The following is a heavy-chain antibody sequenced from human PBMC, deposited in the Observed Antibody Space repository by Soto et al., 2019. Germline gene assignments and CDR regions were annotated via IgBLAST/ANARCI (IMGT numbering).Heavy chain of an antibody. J-gene: IGHJ5*02. CDR1: GFTFSSYG. CDR2: ISYDGSNK. CDR3: AKKAKHGDLWFGELWLDP. Sequence: QVQLVESGGGVVQPGRSLRLSCAASGFTFSSYGMHWVRQAPGKGLEWVAVISYDGSNKYYADSVKGRFTISRDNSKNTLYLQMNSLRAEDTAVYYCAKKAKHGDLWFGELWLDPWGQGTLVTVSS. D-gene: IGHD3-10*01. V-gene: IGHV3-30*18.